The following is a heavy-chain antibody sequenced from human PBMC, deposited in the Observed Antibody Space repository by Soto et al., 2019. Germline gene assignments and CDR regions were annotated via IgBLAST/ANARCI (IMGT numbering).Heavy chain of an antibody. D-gene: IGHD3-22*01. CDR3: ASDKDYDSSGGGFDY. Sequence: QVQLVESGGGVVQPGRSLRLSCAASGFTFSSYAMHWVRQAPGKGLEWVAVISYDGSNKYYADSVKGRFTISRDNSKNTLYLQMNSLRAEDTAVYYCASDKDYDSSGGGFDYWGQGTLVTVSS. J-gene: IGHJ4*02. CDR2: ISYDGSNK. CDR1: GFTFSSYA. V-gene: IGHV3-30-3*01.